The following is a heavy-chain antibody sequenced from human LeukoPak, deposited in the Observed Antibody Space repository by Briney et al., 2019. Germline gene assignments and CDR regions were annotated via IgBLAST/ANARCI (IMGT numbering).Heavy chain of an antibody. CDR3: ARVHNRNDSPFDY. CDR1: GFTFSSYS. CDR2: ISSSSSYI. J-gene: IGHJ4*02. D-gene: IGHD1-20*01. Sequence: GGSLRLSCAASGFTFSSYSMNWVRQAPGKGLEWVSSISSSSSYIYYADSVKGRSTISRDNAKNSLYLQMNSLRAEDTAVYYCARVHNRNDSPFDYWGQGTLVTVSS. V-gene: IGHV3-21*01.